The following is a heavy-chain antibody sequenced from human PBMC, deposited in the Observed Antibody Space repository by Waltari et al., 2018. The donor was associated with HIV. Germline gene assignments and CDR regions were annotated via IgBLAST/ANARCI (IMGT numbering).Heavy chain of an antibody. CDR2: IYYSGST. J-gene: IGHJ5*02. CDR3: ARHSRITMIGNWFDP. D-gene: IGHD3-22*01. V-gene: IGHV4-39*01. Sequence: QLQLQESGPGLVKPSETLSLSCTVSGGSITSSSYYWGWIRPSPGKGLEWIGSIYYSGSTYYNPSLKSRVTISVDTSKNQFSLKLSSVTAADTAVYYCARHSRITMIGNWFDPWGQGTLVTVSS. CDR1: GGSITSSSYY.